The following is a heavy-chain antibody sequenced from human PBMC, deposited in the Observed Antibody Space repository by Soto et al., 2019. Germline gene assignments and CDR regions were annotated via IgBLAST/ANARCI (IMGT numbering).Heavy chain of an antibody. D-gene: IGHD6-13*01. CDR1: GGSISSSNW. J-gene: IGHJ5*02. CDR3: ARDSSSWDGGGFDP. Sequence: QVQLQESGPGLVKPSGTLSLTCAVSGGSISSSNWWSWVRQPPGKGLEWIGEIYHSGSTNYNPSRKQQDTIAVDQSKTQFSLKLSSVTAADTALYYWARDSSSWDGGGFDPWGQGTLVTVSS. V-gene: IGHV4-4*02. CDR2: IYHSGST.